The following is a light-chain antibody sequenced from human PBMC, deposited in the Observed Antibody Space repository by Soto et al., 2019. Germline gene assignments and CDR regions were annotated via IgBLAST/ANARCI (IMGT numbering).Light chain of an antibody. CDR3: CSYAGSGTWV. V-gene: IGLV2-23*01. J-gene: IGLJ3*02. CDR1: SSDVGSYTL. Sequence: QSALTQPASVPGSPGQSITISCTGTSSDVGSYTLVSWCQQHPGKAPKLMIYEGSKRPSGVSNRFSGSKSGNTASLTISGLQAEDEADYYCCSYAGSGTWVFGGGTKVTVL. CDR2: EGS.